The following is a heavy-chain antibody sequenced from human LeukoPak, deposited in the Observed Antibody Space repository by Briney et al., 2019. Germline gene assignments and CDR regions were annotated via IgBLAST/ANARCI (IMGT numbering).Heavy chain of an antibody. Sequence: GGSLRLSCAASGFTFSSYAMSWVRQAPGKGLEWVANIKQDGSEKYYVDSVKGRFTISRDNAKNSLYLQMNSLRAEDTAVYYCASDREYYYGSGSFDYWGQGTLVTVSS. J-gene: IGHJ4*02. D-gene: IGHD3-10*01. CDR3: ASDREYYYGSGSFDY. CDR1: GFTFSSYA. CDR2: IKQDGSEK. V-gene: IGHV3-7*04.